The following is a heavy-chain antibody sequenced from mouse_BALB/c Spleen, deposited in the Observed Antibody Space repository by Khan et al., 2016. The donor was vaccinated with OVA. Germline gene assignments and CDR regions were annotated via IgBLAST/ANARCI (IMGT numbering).Heavy chain of an antibody. CDR2: INPGSGGT. CDR3: ARRDYAMDY. Sequence: QVQLKQSGAELVRPGTSVKVSCKASGYAFTNYLIEWVKQRPGQGLEWIGVINPGSGGTNYNEKFKGKATLTADKSSSTAYMQLSSLTSDASAVYCCARRDYAMDYWGQGTSVTVSS. V-gene: IGHV1-54*01. CDR1: GYAFTNYL. J-gene: IGHJ4*01.